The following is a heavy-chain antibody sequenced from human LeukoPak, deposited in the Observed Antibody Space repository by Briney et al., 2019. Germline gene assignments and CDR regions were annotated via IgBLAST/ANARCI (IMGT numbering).Heavy chain of an antibody. J-gene: IGHJ3*02. V-gene: IGHV4-59*01. Sequence: SETLSLTCTVSGGSISSYYWSWIRQPPGKGLEWIGYIYYSGSTNYNPSLKSRVTISVDTSKNQFSLKLSSVTAADTAVYYCARSYYDSSGYPDAFDIWGQGAMATVSS. CDR1: GGSISSYY. D-gene: IGHD3-22*01. CDR3: ARSYYDSSGYPDAFDI. CDR2: IYYSGST.